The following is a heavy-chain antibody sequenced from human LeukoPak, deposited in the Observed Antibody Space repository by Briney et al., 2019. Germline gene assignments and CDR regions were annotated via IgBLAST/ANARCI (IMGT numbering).Heavy chain of an antibody. D-gene: IGHD3-10*01. V-gene: IGHV3-21*01. CDR2: ISSSSSYI. CDR1: GFTFSSYS. J-gene: IGHJ4*02. CDR3: AKDTSGSGSYGFGDY. Sequence: PGGSLRLSCAASGFTFSSYSMNWVRQAPGKGLEWVSSISSSSSYIYYADSVKGRFTISRDNAKNSLYLQMNSLRVEDTAVYYCAKDTSGSGSYGFGDYWGQGTLVTVSS.